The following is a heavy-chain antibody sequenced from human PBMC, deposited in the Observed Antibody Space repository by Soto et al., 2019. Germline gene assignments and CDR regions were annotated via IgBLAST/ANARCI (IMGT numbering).Heavy chain of an antibody. CDR1: GGSISSGGHY. V-gene: IGHV4-31*03. CDR2: IYDNGVT. D-gene: IGHD3-16*01. CDR3: ATGGWLQSHLDF. J-gene: IGHJ4*02. Sequence: QVQLQESGPGLVKPSQTLSLTCTVSVSGGSISSGGHYWSWIRQRPGKGLEWIGYIYDNGVTNYNPSLKSRVTISVDTSENQFSLNLISVTAADTAVYYCATGGWLQSHLDFWGQGTLVTVSS.